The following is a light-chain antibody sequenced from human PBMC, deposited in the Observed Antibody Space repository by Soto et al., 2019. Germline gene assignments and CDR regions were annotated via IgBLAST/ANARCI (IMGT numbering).Light chain of an antibody. V-gene: IGLV2-14*01. CDR1: SSDIGGYNY. CDR2: EVS. CDR3: ISFTSTSALYV. Sequence: QSALTQPASVSGSPGQSITISCTGTSSDIGGYNYASWYQQHPGKAPKLVIHEVSNRPSGVSNRFSGSKSGNTASLTISGLQAEDEADYYCISFTSTSALYVFGTGTKVTVL. J-gene: IGLJ1*01.